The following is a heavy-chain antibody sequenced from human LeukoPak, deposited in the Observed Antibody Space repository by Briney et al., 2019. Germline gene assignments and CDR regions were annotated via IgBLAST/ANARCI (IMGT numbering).Heavy chain of an antibody. J-gene: IGHJ4*02. D-gene: IGHD2-2*01. CDR1: GFTLSYYG. Sequence: GGSLRLSCEASGFTLSYYGMHWVRQAPGKGLEWVAFIRYDGSNKYYADSVKGRFTISRDNSKNTLYLQMNSLTAEDTAVYYCAKDSGRYCSSTSCSPDYWGQGTLVTVSS. CDR2: IRYDGSNK. CDR3: AKDSGRYCSSTSCSPDY. V-gene: IGHV3-30*02.